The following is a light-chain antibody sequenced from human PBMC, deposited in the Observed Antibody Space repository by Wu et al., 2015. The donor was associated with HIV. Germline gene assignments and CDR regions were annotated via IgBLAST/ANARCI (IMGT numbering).Light chain of an antibody. CDR1: QSVTSNY. V-gene: IGKV3-20*01. CDR2: GVS. CDR3: QQYGSSPLT. J-gene: IGKJ4*01. Sequence: EIVLTQSPGTLSLSPGERATLSCRASQSVTSNYLAWYQQKPGQTPSLLIYGVSNRATGIPDRFSGSGSGTDFTLTISRLEPEDFAVYYCQQYGSSPLTFGGGTEV.